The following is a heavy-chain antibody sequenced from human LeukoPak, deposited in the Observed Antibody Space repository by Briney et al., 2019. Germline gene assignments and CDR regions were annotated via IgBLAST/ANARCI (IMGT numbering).Heavy chain of an antibody. CDR1: GFTFSSYT. V-gene: IGHV3-23*01. J-gene: IGHJ4*02. CDR2: ISGSDGST. D-gene: IGHD6-13*01. Sequence: GSLRLSCAASGFTFSSYTMSWVRQAPGKGLEWVSAISGSDGSTYHADSVKGRFTISRDNSKNTLYLQMNSLRAEDTAVYYCCTSPSFGSSWYQFNYWGQGALVTVSS. CDR3: CTSPSFGSSWYQFNY.